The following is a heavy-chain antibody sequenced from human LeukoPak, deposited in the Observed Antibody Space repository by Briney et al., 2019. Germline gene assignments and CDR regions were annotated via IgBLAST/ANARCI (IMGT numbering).Heavy chain of an antibody. D-gene: IGHD3-22*01. J-gene: IGHJ6*03. CDR3: ARDPHYYDSSGTYYYYYMDV. CDR1: GFTFCSYS. CDR2: ISISSRYI. V-gene: IGHV3-21*01. Sequence: GGSLRLSCAASGFTFCSYSMNWVRQAPGNGLQWVSSISISSRYIYYADSVKGRFTISRDNAKSSLYLQMNRLRAEDTAVYCCARDPHYYDSSGTYYYYYMDVWGKGTTVTVSS.